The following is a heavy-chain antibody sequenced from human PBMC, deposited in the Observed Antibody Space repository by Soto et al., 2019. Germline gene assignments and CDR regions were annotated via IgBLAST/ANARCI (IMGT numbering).Heavy chain of an antibody. Sequence: KAGGSLRLSCAASGFTFSSYTMNWVRQAPGKGLERVSSISSSSSYIFYADSMKGRLTLSRDNAKNSLFLQMNSLRAEDTAVYYCVRVAAAGAGFDKWGQGTLVTVSS. CDR3: VRVAAAGAGFDK. V-gene: IGHV3-21*01. J-gene: IGHJ4*02. CDR1: GFTFSSYT. D-gene: IGHD6-13*01. CDR2: ISSSSSYI.